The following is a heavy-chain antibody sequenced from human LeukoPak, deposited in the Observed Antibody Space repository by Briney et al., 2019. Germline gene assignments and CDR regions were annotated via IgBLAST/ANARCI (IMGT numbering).Heavy chain of an antibody. J-gene: IGHJ4*02. CDR2: ISGSGGST. V-gene: IGHV3-23*01. CDR1: GFTVSSNY. CDR3: AKALAFGGVITDFDY. Sequence: GGSLRLSCAASGFTVSSNYMSWVRQAPGKGLEWVSAISGSGGSTYYADSVKGRFTISRDNSKNTLYLQMNSPRAEDTAVYYCAKALAFGGVITDFDYWGQGTLVTVSS. D-gene: IGHD3-16*02.